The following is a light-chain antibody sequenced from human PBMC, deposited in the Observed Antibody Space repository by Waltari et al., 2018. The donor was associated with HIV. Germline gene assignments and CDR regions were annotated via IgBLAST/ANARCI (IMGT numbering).Light chain of an antibody. CDR3: QHYDNWLWT. V-gene: IGKV3D-15*01. J-gene: IGKJ1*01. Sequence: VLTQSPSTLSVSPGERATLSCRVSQSVTFKLAWYQQKPGQAPRLLIYDASTRATGVADRFSGSGSGTEFTLTSSSLQSEDLAVYYWQHYDNWLWTFGQGTKVEIK. CDR2: DAS. CDR1: QSVTFK.